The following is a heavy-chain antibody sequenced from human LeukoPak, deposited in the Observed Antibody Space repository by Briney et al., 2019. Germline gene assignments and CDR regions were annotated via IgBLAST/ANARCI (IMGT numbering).Heavy chain of an antibody. Sequence: GGSLRLSCAASGFTFSTFAMIWVRQPPGKGLEWVSSIFPSGGEIHYADSVRGRFTISRDNSKSTLSLQMNSLRAEDTAIYYCATYRQVLLPFESWGLGTLVTVSS. CDR1: GFTFSTFA. CDR3: ATYRQVLLPFES. D-gene: IGHD2-8*02. V-gene: IGHV3-23*01. J-gene: IGHJ4*02. CDR2: IFPSGGEI.